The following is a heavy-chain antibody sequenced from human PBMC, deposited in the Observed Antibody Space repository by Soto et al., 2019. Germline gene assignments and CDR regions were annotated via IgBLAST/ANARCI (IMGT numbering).Heavy chain of an antibody. J-gene: IGHJ4*02. CDR1: GGSLSNYY. CDR3: ATGKIRYLTE. D-gene: IGHD3-9*01. Sequence: SETVSLTFAFPGGSLSNYYWSWIRQPPGKGLEWIGEIYHSGSTNYNPSLKSRVTISVDTSKNQFYLKLSSVTAADTAVYYCATGKIRYLTEWGQGPLVTVSS. V-gene: IGHV4-34*01. CDR2: IYHSGST.